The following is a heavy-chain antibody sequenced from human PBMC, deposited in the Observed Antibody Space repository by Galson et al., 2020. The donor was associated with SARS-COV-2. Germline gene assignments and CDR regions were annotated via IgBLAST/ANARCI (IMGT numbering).Heavy chain of an antibody. D-gene: IGHD4-4*01. CDR2: IGTAGDT. V-gene: IGHV3-13*01. CDR3: ARGVMTTVTAYRISYYSMDA. Sequence: GGSLRLSCAASGFTFSSYYMHWVRQATGKGLEWVSAIGTAGDTYYPGSVKGRFTISRENAKNSLYLQMNSLRAGDTAVYYCARGVMTTVTAYRISYYSMDAWGKGTTVTVSS. J-gene: IGHJ6*03. CDR1: GFTFSSYY.